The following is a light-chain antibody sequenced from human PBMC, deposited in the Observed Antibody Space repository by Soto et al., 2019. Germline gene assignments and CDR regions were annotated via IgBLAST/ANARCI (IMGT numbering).Light chain of an antibody. Sequence: DIQMTQLPSSMSASVGDRVTITCRASQGISRWLAWYHQKPGKAPNLLIYSASTLHSGVPSRFSGSGFGTDYTLTIGSLQLEDFGTYDCQQANCLPLTVGPGTKVDMK. CDR3: QQANCLPLT. CDR1: QGISRW. V-gene: IGKV1-12*01. J-gene: IGKJ3*01. CDR2: SAS.